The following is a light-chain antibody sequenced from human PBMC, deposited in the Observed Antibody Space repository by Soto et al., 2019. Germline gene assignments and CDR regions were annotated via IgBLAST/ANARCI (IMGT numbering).Light chain of an antibody. CDR1: SSDVGGYNY. V-gene: IGLV2-14*01. Sequence: QSALTQPASVSGSPGQSITISCTGTSSDVGGYNYVSWYQQHPGKAPKLMIYEVSNRPSGVSNRFSGSKSGNTASLTISGLQAEDEADYYCVAWDDDLRARVFGGGTKLTVL. CDR3: VAWDDDLRARV. CDR2: EVS. J-gene: IGLJ3*02.